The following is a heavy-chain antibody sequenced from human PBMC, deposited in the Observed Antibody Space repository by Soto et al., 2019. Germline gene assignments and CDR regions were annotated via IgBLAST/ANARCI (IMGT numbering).Heavy chain of an antibody. Sequence: QVQLVESGGGVVQPGRSLRLSCAASGFTFSNYVIHWVRQAPGKGLQWVAGISYDGTTKYYTDSLKGRFTISRDNSKNTLFLEMNGLRAEDTALYYCTRQRYYDILTGPANSYFDLWGRGTLVTVSS. CDR1: GFTFSNYV. D-gene: IGHD3-9*01. J-gene: IGHJ2*01. CDR3: TRQRYYDILTGPANSYFDL. V-gene: IGHV3-30-3*01. CDR2: ISYDGTTK.